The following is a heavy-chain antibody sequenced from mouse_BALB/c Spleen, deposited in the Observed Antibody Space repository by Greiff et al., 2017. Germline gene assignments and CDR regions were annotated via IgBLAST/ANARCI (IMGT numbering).Heavy chain of an antibody. D-gene: IGHD1-1*01. CDR1: GYAFSSSW. Sequence: QVQLKQSGPELVKPGASVKISCKASGYAFSSSWMNWVKQRPGQGLEWIGRIYPGDGDTNYNGKFKGKATLTADKSSSTAYMQLSSLTSVDSAVYFCARGDYYGFDYWGQGTTLTVSS. CDR2: IYPGDGDT. J-gene: IGHJ2*01. CDR3: ARGDYYGFDY. V-gene: IGHV1-82*01.